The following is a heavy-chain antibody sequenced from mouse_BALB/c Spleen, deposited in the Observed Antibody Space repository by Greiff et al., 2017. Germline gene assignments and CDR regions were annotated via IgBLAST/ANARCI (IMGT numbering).Heavy chain of an antibody. Sequence: EVKVVESGGGLVQPGGSLRLSCATSGFTFTDYYMSWVRQPPGKALEWLGFIRNKANGYTTEYSASVKGRFTISRDNSQSILYLQMNTLRAEDSATYYCARDISPPYGSSHFYFDYWGQGTTLTVSS. CDR2: IRNKANGYTT. V-gene: IGHV7-3*02. CDR1: GFTFTDYY. D-gene: IGHD1-1*01. J-gene: IGHJ2*01. CDR3: ARDISPPYGSSHFYFDY.